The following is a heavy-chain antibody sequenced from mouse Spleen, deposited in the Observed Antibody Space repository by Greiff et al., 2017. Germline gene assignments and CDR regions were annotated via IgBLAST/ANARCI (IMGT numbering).Heavy chain of an antibody. Sequence: VQLQQPGAELVKPGASVKLSCKASGYTFTSYWMHWVKQRPGQGLEWIGEIDPSDSYTNYNQKFKGKATLTVDKSSSTAYMQLSSLTSEDSAVYYCARGATVVEDWGQGTTLTVSS. D-gene: IGHD1-1*01. CDR1: GYTFTSYW. CDR2: IDPSDSYT. CDR3: ARGATVVED. J-gene: IGHJ2*01. V-gene: IGHV1-69*02.